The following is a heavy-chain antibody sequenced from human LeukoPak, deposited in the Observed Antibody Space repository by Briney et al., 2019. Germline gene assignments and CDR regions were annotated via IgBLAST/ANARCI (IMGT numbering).Heavy chain of an antibody. V-gene: IGHV3-23*01. Sequence: GGSLRLSCAASGFTLANCAMSWVRQAPGKGLEWVSTISGSKGDTVDAASVKGRFTISRDNSKNTLYLQMNSLTAEDTAVYYCARRGGSSGWGHFDSWGQGTLVIVSS. CDR1: GFTLANCA. D-gene: IGHD6-19*01. CDR3: ARRGGSSGWGHFDS. J-gene: IGHJ4*02. CDR2: ISGSKGDT.